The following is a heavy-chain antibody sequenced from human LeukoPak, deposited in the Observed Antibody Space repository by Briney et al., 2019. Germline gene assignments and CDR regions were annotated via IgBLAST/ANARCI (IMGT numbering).Heavy chain of an antibody. CDR1: GFTFSSYA. J-gene: IGHJ3*02. D-gene: IGHD1-26*01. Sequence: GGSLRLSCAASGFTFSSYAMHWVRQAPGKGLDWEAVISYDGSNKSYADSVKGRFTISRDNSNNTLYLQMNSLRAEDTAVYYCARDRELVGATRGGAFDIWGQGTMVTVSS. CDR3: ARDRELVGATRGGAFDI. V-gene: IGHV3-30-3*01. CDR2: ISYDGSNK.